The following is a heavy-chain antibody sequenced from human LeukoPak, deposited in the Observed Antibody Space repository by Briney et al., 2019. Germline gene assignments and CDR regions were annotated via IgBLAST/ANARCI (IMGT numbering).Heavy chain of an antibody. CDR1: GGSFSGYY. D-gene: IGHD2-2*01. CDR3: ARDIVVVPAAMKSYYYYYYMDV. CDR2: IYTSGST. Sequence: SETLSLTCAVYGGSFSGYYWSWIRQPAGKGLEWIGRIYTSGSTNYNPSLKSRVTISVDTSKNQFSLKLSSVTAADTAVYYCARDIVVVPAAMKSYYYYYYMDVWGKGTTVTISS. J-gene: IGHJ6*03. V-gene: IGHV4-59*10.